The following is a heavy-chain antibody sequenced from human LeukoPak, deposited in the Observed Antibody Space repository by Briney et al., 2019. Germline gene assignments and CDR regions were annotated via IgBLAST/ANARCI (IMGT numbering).Heavy chain of an antibody. J-gene: IGHJ3*02. D-gene: IGHD6-19*01. CDR1: GGSIGGHTFY. Sequence: SETLSLTCNVSGGSIGGHTFYWDWIRQPPGKGLEWIATIYYNGNTFYNPSLKSRVAISIDMSKSQFSLHLSSVTAADTAIYYCARLTALAGHRGAFDIWGPGTMVTVST. V-gene: IGHV4-39*01. CDR3: ARLTALAGHRGAFDI. CDR2: IYYNGNT.